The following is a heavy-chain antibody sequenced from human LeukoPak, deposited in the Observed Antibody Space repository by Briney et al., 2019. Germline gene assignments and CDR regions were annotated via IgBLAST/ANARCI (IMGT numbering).Heavy chain of an antibody. CDR2: ISTSSSYI. CDR1: GFTFRSYS. D-gene: IGHD6-19*01. CDR3: ARDGSTLPLYSSGWYYDI. V-gene: IGHV3-21*01. Sequence: GGSLRLSCAASGFTFRSYSMNWVRQAPGKGLEWVSSISTSSSYIYYVDSVKGRFTISRDNAKNSLHLQMNSLRAEDTAVYYCARDGSTLPLYSSGWYYDIWGQGTMVTVSS. J-gene: IGHJ3*02.